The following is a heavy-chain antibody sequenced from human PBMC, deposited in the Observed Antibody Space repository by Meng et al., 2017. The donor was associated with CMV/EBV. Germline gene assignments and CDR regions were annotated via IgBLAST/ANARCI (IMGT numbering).Heavy chain of an antibody. J-gene: IGHJ4*02. Sequence: FGIGWVRQAPGQGLEWMGWISAQKGNTKYAQKVRSRVTMTTDTSTSTDYMEVRSLRSDDTAVYYCARDKGGFINWYFHNILAIDYWGQGTLVTVSS. CDR2: ISAQKGNT. V-gene: IGHV1-18*01. CDR3: ARDKGGFINWYFHNILAIDY. D-gene: IGHD1-7*01. CDR1: FG.